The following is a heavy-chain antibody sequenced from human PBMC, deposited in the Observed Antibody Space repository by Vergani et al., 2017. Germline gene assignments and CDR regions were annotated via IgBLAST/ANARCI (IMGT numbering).Heavy chain of an antibody. J-gene: IGHJ6*02. V-gene: IGHV3-23*04. CDR2: ISGSGGST. Sequence: VQLVESGGGVVQPGRSLRLSCAASGFTFSSYAMSWVRQAPGKGLEWVSAISGSGGSTYYADSVKGRFTISRDNSKNTLYLQMNSLRAEDTAVYYCAKDRGGRQGTGYYYYGMDVWGQGTTVTVSS. CDR3: AKDRGGRQGTGYYYYGMDV. CDR1: GFTFSSYA. D-gene: IGHD1-14*01.